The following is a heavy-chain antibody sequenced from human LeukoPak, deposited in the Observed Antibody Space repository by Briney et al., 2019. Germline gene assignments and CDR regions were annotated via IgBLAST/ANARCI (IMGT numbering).Heavy chain of an antibody. Sequence: GASVKVSCKASGYTFTSYGISWVRQAPGQGLEWMGRINPNSGGTNYAQKFQGRVTMTRDTSISTAYMELSRLRSDDTAVYYCARAQTYYYDSSGYYYSDYWGQGTLVTVSS. V-gene: IGHV1-2*06. D-gene: IGHD3-22*01. CDR3: ARAQTYYYDSSGYYYSDY. CDR1: GYTFTSYG. CDR2: INPNSGGT. J-gene: IGHJ4*02.